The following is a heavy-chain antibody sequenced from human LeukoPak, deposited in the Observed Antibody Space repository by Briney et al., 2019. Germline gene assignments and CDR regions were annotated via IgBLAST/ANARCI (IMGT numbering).Heavy chain of an antibody. CDR1: GGSISGYS. Sequence: PSETLSLTCTVSGGSISGYSWSWIRQSAGKGPEWVGRVYTSGNTNYNPSFKSRVTMSIDTSKKQFSLKQSSVTAADTAVYYCARDNPAGPWGQGTLVTVSS. CDR3: ARDNPAGP. V-gene: IGHV4-4*07. J-gene: IGHJ5*02. D-gene: IGHD1-14*01. CDR2: VYTSGNT.